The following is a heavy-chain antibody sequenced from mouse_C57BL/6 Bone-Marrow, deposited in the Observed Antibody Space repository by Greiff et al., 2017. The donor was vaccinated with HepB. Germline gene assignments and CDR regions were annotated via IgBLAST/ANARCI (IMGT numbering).Heavy chain of an antibody. Sequence: QVQLQQSGAELVRPGTSVKVSCKASGYAFTNYLIEWVKQRPGQGLEWIGVINPGSGGTNYNEKFKGKATLTADKSSSTAYMQLSSLTSEDSAVYFCARNPPYSNYNFDYWGQGTTLTVSS. J-gene: IGHJ2*01. CDR2: INPGSGGT. V-gene: IGHV1-54*01. CDR1: GYAFTNYL. CDR3: ARNPPYSNYNFDY. D-gene: IGHD2-5*01.